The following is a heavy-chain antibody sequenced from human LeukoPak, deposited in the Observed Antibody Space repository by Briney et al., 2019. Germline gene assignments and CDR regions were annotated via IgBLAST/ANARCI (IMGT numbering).Heavy chain of an antibody. V-gene: IGHV3-23*01. J-gene: IGHJ4*02. D-gene: IGHD2-8*01. CDR3: AKMVREFYTISYYFDY. CDR1: GFTFNSYE. CDR2: ISGSGAGT. Sequence: PSGGSLRLSCAGSGFTFNSYEMNWVRQAPGKGLEWVSGISGSGAGTYYADSVKGRFTISRDNSKNTLYLQMNSLRADDTAVYYCAKMVREFYTISYYFDYWGQGTLVTVSS.